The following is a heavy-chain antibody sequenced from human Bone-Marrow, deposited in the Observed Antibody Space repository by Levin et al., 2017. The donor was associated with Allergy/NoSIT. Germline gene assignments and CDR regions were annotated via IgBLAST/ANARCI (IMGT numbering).Heavy chain of an antibody. CDR1: GGSFSGYY. V-gene: IGHV4-34*01. J-gene: IGHJ6*03. CDR3: ARVGSDCSGGSCYVPYYYYYMDV. Sequence: SETLSLTCAVYGGSFSGYYWSWIRQPPGKGLEWIGEINHSGSTNYNPSLKSRVTISVDTSKNQFSLKLSSVTAADTAVYYCARVGSDCSGGSCYVPYYYYYMDVWGKGTTVTVSS. D-gene: IGHD2-15*01. CDR2: INHSGST.